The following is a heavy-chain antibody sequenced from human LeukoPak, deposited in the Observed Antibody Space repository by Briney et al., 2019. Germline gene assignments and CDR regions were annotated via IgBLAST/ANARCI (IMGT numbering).Heavy chain of an antibody. CDR2: ISSSGDTI. Sequence: GGSLRLSCAASGFPFSSYDMNWVRQAPGKGLEWVSYISSSGDTIFYADSVKGRFTISRDNAKNSLYLQMNTLRPEDTALYYCAKANLYDSSGYYFHYWGQGTLVTVSS. CDR3: AKANLYDSSGYYFHY. J-gene: IGHJ4*02. D-gene: IGHD3-22*01. V-gene: IGHV3-48*03. CDR1: GFPFSSYD.